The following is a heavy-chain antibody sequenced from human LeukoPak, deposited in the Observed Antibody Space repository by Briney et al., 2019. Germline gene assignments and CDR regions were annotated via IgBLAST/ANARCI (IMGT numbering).Heavy chain of an antibody. J-gene: IGHJ5*02. V-gene: IGHV3-74*01. CDR1: GFTFSSYG. Sequence: QLGRSLRLSCAASGFTFSSYGMHWVRQAPGKGLVWVSRINSDGSSTNYADSVKGRFTISRDNAKNTLYLQMNSLRAEDTAVYYCARTGIAARPTVWFDPWGQGTLVTVSS. CDR2: INSDGSST. D-gene: IGHD6-6*01. CDR3: ARTGIAARPTVWFDP.